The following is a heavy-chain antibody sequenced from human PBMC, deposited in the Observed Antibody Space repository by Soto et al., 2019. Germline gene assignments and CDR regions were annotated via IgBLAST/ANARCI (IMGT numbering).Heavy chain of an antibody. J-gene: IGHJ5*02. Sequence: PGGSLRLSCAASGFTFSSYAMSWVRQAPGKGLEWVSAISGSGGSTYYADSVKGRFTISRDNSKNTLYLQMNSLRAEDTAVYYCAKEGCWICSSTSSSDWFDPWGQGTLVTVSS. CDR2: ISGSGGST. CDR3: AKEGCWICSSTSSSDWFDP. D-gene: IGHD2-2*01. CDR1: GFTFSSYA. V-gene: IGHV3-23*01.